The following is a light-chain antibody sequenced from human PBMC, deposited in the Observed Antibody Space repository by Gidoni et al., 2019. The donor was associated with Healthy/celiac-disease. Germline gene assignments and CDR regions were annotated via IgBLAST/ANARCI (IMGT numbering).Light chain of an antibody. V-gene: IGKV1-39*01. CDR3: QQSYSTLRVT. CDR1: QSISSY. Sequence: DIQMTQSPSSLSASVGDRVTITCRASQSISSYLNWYQQKPGKAPKLLIYAASSLQSGVPSRFSGSGSGTDVTLTISSLQPEDFATYYCQQSYSTLRVTFXQXTRLEIK. CDR2: AAS. J-gene: IGKJ5*01.